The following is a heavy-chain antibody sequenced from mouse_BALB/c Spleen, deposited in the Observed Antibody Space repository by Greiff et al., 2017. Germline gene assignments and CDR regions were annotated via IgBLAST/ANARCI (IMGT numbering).Heavy chain of an antibody. D-gene: IGHD2-3*01. Sequence: EVKLVESGGGLVQPGGSRKLSCAASGFTFSSFGMHWVRQAPEKGLEWVAYISSGSSTIYYADTVKGRFTISRDNPKNTLFLQMTSLRSEDTAMYYCDAAGLLGWYFDVWGAGTTVTVSS. V-gene: IGHV5-17*02. J-gene: IGHJ1*01. CDR1: GFTFSSFG. CDR2: ISSGSSTI. CDR3: DAAGLLGWYFDV.